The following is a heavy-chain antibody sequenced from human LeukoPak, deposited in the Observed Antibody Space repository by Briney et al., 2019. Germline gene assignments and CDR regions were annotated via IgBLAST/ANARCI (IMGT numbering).Heavy chain of an antibody. CDR2: IVVGTGKK. Sequence: SVKVSCKASGFTFSGCAMQWLRQARGQRLEWIGWIVVGTGKKDYAQRFQERVTITTDMTTSTAYMELSSLRSEDTAVYYCAAGVGYTYGLSLGATALISDIWGQGTRVTVSA. CDR1: GFTFSGCA. J-gene: IGHJ3*02. CDR3: AAGVGYTYGLSLGATALISDI. V-gene: IGHV1-58*02. D-gene: IGHD5-18*01.